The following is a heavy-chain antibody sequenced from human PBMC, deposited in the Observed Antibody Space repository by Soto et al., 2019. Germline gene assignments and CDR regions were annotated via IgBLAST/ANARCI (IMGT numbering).Heavy chain of an antibody. J-gene: IGHJ5*02. V-gene: IGHV4-39*01. D-gene: IGHD6-19*01. CDR1: GGSINSSSYF. CDR3: ARHYSSDSRNWFDP. CDR2: IYYSGST. Sequence: PSETLSLTCIVSGGSINSSSYFWGWVRQPPGKGLEWIGSIYYSGSTYYNPSLRSRVTISVDTSKNQFSLKLSSVTAADTAVFYCARHYSSDSRNWFDPWGQGTLVTVSS.